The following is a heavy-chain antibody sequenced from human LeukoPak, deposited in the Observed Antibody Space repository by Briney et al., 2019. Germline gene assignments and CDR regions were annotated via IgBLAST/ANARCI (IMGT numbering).Heavy chain of an antibody. V-gene: IGHV1-69*04. CDR1: GGTFSSYA. D-gene: IGHD1-7*01. J-gene: IGHJ4*02. CDR3: ARDQLELPTGFDY. CDR2: IIPILGIA. Sequence: GSSVKVSCKASGGTFSSYAISWVRQAPGQGLEWMGRIIPILGIANYAQKFQGRVTITADKSTSAAYMELSSLRSEDTAVYYCARDQLELPTGFDYWGQGTLVTVSS.